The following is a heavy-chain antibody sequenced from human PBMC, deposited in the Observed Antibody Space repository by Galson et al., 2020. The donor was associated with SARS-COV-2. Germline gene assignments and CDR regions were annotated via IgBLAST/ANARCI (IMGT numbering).Heavy chain of an antibody. V-gene: IGHV3-48*03. J-gene: IGHJ4*02. Sequence: TGGSLRLSCAAAGFTFSSYEMSWVRQAPGKGLEWVSYISSTGSTIYYADSVKGRFTISRDNAKNSLYMQMNSLRAEDTAVYYCARDPHYYNVLTAYPDWGQGTLVTVSS. CDR2: ISSTGSTI. CDR1: GFTFSSYE. D-gene: IGHD3-9*01. CDR3: ARDPHYYNVLTAYPD.